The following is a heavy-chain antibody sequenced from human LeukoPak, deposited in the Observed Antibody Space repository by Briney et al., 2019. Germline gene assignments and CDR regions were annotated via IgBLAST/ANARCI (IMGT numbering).Heavy chain of an antibody. V-gene: IGHV3-30*18. D-gene: IGHD2-15*01. CDR2: ISYDGSNK. Sequence: PGRSLRLSCAASGFTFSSYGMHWVRQAPGKGLEWVAVISYDGSNKYYADSVKGRFTISRDNSENTLYLQMNSLRAEDTAVYYCAKEWGSATFDYWGQGTLVTVSS. J-gene: IGHJ4*02. CDR1: GFTFSSYG. CDR3: AKEWGSATFDY.